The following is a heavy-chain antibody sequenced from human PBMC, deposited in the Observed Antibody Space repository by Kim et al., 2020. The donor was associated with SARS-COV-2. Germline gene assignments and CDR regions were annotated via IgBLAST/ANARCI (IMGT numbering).Heavy chain of an antibody. V-gene: IGHV3-9*01. CDR3: AKDMEYSSSSAAFDI. D-gene: IGHD6-6*01. Sequence: GGSLRLSCAASGFTFDDYAMHWVRQAPGKGLEWVSGISWNSGSIGYADSVKGRFTISRDNAKNSLYLQMNSLRAEDTALYYCAKDMEYSSSSAAFDIWGQGTMVTVSS. J-gene: IGHJ3*02. CDR2: ISWNSGSI. CDR1: GFTFDDYA.